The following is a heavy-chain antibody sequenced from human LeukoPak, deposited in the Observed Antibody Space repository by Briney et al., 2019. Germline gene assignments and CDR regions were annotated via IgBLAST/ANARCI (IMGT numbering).Heavy chain of an antibody. D-gene: IGHD6-13*01. CDR3: AKVPGGYSSSWYAEYYYYMDV. V-gene: IGHV3-23*01. CDR2: ISGSGGST. J-gene: IGHJ6*03. CDR1: GFTFSSYA. Sequence: GGSLRLSCAASGFTFSSYAMSWVRRAPGKGLEWVSAISGSGGSTYYADSVKGRFTISRDNSKDTLYLQMNSLRAEDTAVYYCAKVPGGYSSSWYAEYYYYMDVWGKGTTVTVSS.